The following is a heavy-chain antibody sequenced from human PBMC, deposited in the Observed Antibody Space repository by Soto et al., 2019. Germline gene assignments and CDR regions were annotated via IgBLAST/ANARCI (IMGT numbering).Heavy chain of an antibody. J-gene: IGHJ4*02. D-gene: IGHD2-2*01. Sequence: ASVKVSCKASGYTFTSYGISWVRQAPEQGLEWMGWISAYNGNTNYAQKLQGRVTMTTDTSTSTAYMELRSLRSDDTAVYYCARVESPAVYLDYWGQGTLVTVSS. CDR2: ISAYNGNT. V-gene: IGHV1-18*01. CDR3: ARVESPAVYLDY. CDR1: GYTFTSYG.